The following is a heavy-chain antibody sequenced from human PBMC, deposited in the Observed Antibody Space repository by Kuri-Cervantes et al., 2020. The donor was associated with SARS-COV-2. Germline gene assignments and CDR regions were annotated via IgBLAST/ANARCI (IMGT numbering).Heavy chain of an antibody. J-gene: IGHJ4*02. D-gene: IGHD5-12*01. V-gene: IGHV4-39*01. CDR1: GGSISGSSYY. Sequence: SETLSLTCTVSGGSISGSSYYWGWIRQPPGKGLEWIGSIYYSGSTYYNPSLKSRVTISVDTSKNQFSLKLSSVTAADTAVYYCAGGGYEAFDYWGQGTLVTVSS. CDR3: AGGGYEAFDY. CDR2: IYYSGST.